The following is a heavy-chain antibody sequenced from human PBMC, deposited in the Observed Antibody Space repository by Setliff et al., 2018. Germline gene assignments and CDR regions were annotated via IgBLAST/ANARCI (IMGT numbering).Heavy chain of an antibody. J-gene: IGHJ4*02. CDR2: IYTSGST. D-gene: IGHD1-1*01. CDR3: ARTGTYRYFDY. V-gene: IGHV4-61*09. Sequence: SETLSLTCNVSGGSISSGSDYWTWIRQPAGKGLEWIGHIYTSGSTNYNPSLKSRLTISVDTSKNQFSLKLRSVTAADTAVYYCARTGTYRYFDYWGQGALVTVSS. CDR1: GGSISSGSDY.